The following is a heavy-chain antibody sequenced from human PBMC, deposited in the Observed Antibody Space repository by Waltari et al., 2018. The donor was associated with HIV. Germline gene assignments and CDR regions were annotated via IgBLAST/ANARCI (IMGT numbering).Heavy chain of an antibody. CDR2: IYTSGST. J-gene: IGHJ5*02. V-gene: IGHV4-4*07. D-gene: IGHD2-2*01. Sequence: QVQLQESGPGLVKPSETLSLTCTVSGGSISSYYWSWIRQPAGKGLEWIGRIYTSGSTNYNPALKSRVTMSVETSKNQFSLKLSSVTAADTAVYYCARVGGEPYCSSTSCPNWFDPWGQGTLVTVSS. CDR3: ARVGGEPYCSSTSCPNWFDP. CDR1: GGSISSYY.